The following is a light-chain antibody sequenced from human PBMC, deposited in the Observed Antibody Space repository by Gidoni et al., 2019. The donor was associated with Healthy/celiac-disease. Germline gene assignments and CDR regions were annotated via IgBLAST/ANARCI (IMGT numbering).Light chain of an antibody. J-gene: IGKJ4*01. CDR2: DAS. V-gene: IGKV3-11*01. CDR1: QSVSSY. CDR3: QQRSNWLT. Sequence: EIVLTQSPATLSWSPGERATPSCSASQSVSSYLAWYQQKPGQAPRLLIYDASNRATGIPARFSGSGSGTDFTLTISSLEPEDFAVYYCQQRSNWLTFGGGTKVEIK.